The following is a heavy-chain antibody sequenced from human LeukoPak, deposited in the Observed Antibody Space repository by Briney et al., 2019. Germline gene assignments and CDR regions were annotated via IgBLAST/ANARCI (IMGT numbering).Heavy chain of an antibody. D-gene: IGHD3-9*01. Sequence: PSVKVSCKASRYTFTGYYMHWVRQAPGQGLEWMGWINANSGGTNYAEKFQGRVTMTRDTSISTAYMELSRLRSDDTAVYYCARVGYYDILTGPPRGFDYWGQGTLVTVSS. J-gene: IGHJ4*02. CDR3: ARVGYYDILTGPPRGFDY. CDR2: INANSGGT. CDR1: RYTFTGYY. V-gene: IGHV1-2*02.